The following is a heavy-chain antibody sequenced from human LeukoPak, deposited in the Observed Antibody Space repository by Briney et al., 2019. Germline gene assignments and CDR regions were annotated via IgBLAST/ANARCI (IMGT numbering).Heavy chain of an antibody. J-gene: IGHJ4*02. CDR2: INIDGSTS. CDR3: ARASALATPPFAY. V-gene: IGHV3-74*01. Sequence: SGGSLRLSCAASGFTFSSYWMHWVRQAPGKGLVWVSRINIDGSTSDYADSVKGRFTISRDNAKNAMYLQMNSLGVDDTAVYYCARASALATPPFAYWGQGTLVTVSS. CDR1: GFTFSSYW. D-gene: IGHD5-12*01.